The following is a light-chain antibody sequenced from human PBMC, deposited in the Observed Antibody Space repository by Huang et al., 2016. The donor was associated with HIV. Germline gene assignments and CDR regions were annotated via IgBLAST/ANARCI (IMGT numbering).Light chain of an antibody. V-gene: IGKV1-39*01. CDR3: QQSDSAPLT. Sequence: DIQVTQSPSSLSASVGDRVTITCRASQSLNTYLNWYQQKPGKAPKLLIYAASYLQAGVPSRFSGSGFGTDFTLTISSLQPEDVATYYCQQSDSAPLTFGGGTKVEIK. CDR2: AAS. CDR1: QSLNTY. J-gene: IGKJ4*01.